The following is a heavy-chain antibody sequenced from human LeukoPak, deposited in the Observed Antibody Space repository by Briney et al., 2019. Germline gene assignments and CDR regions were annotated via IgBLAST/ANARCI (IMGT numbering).Heavy chain of an antibody. D-gene: IGHD3-10*02. V-gene: IGHV3-48*03. J-gene: IGHJ6*04. CDR3: AELGITMIGGV. Sequence: GALRLSCSAPGFPFLSYEMNWVRQGPGEGLEGVSYISSSGSTIYYADSVKGRFTISRDNAKNSLYLQMNSLRAEDTAVYYCAELGITMIGGVWGKGTTVTISS. CDR1: GFPFLSYE. CDR2: ISSSGSTI.